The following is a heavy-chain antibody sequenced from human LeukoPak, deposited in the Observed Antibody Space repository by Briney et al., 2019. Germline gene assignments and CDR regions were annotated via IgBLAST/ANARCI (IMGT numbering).Heavy chain of an antibody. J-gene: IGHJ4*02. CDR1: GYTFTSYG. Sequence: ASVKVSCKASGYTFTSYGISWVRQAPGQGLEWMGWISAYNGNTNYAQKLQGRVTMTTDTSTSKAYMELRSLRSDDTGVYYCAREGDAAMGVVYYFDYWGQGTLVTVSS. D-gene: IGHD5-18*01. V-gene: IGHV1-18*01. CDR2: ISAYNGNT. CDR3: AREGDAAMGVVYYFDY.